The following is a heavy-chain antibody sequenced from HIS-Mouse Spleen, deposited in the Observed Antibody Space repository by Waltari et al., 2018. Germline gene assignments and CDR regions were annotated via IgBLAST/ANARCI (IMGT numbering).Heavy chain of an antibody. Sequence: VQLVQSGGGLVKPGGSLRLYCAASGFTCRRVSMNWVREAQGKGLEWVSSISSSSSYIYYADSVKGRFTISRDNAKNSLYLQMNSLRAEDTAVYYCARRLLTGDAFDIWGQGTMVTVSS. V-gene: IGHV3-21*01. CDR3: ARRLLTGDAFDI. CDR1: GFTCRRVS. CDR2: ISSSSSYI. D-gene: IGHD7-27*01. J-gene: IGHJ3*02.